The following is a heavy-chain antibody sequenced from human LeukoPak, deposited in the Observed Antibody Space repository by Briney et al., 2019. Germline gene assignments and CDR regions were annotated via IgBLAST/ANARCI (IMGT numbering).Heavy chain of an antibody. Sequence: GASVKVSCKASGYTFSSYGISWVRQAPGQGLEWMGWISSDNDNTNYAQKLQGRVTLTTDTSTSTAYMELRSLRSEDTAVYYCARDAVTTFGVVIPLHYHYMDVWGKGTPVTVSS. CDR3: ARDAVTTFGVVIPLHYHYMDV. J-gene: IGHJ6*03. V-gene: IGHV1-18*01. CDR2: ISSDNDNT. CDR1: GYTFSSYG. D-gene: IGHD3-3*01.